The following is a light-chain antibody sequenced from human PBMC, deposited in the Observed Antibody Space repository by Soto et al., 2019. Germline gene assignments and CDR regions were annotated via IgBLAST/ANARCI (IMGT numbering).Light chain of an antibody. V-gene: IGKV3-20*01. CDR2: GAS. CDR3: QQYGSSPRT. Sequence: EIVLTQSPGTLSLSPGERATLSCRASQSVSSSYLAWYQQKPGQAPRLLIYGASSRATGIPDRFSCSGSGTDFTLTISILEPEDVAVYYCQQYGSSPRTFGQGTRLEIK. J-gene: IGKJ5*01. CDR1: QSVSSSY.